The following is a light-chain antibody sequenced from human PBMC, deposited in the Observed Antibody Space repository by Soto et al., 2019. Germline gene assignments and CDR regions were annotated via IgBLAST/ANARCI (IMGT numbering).Light chain of an antibody. J-gene: IGKJ1*01. Sequence: EIVLTQSPGTLSLSPGERATLSCRASQSVSSTFLAWFQQKPGQAPRVLIYGASSRATGMPDRFSGSGSGTDFTLNISRLEPEDCAVYYCQQYGSSPQTFGQGTKVEIK. V-gene: IGKV3-20*01. CDR3: QQYGSSPQT. CDR1: QSVSSTF. CDR2: GAS.